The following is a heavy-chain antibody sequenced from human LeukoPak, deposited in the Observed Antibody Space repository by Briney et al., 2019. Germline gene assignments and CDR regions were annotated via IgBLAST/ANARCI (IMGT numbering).Heavy chain of an antibody. V-gene: IGHV4-38-2*02. CDR1: GYSISSGYY. D-gene: IGHD3-22*01. CDR2: IYDSGST. Sequence: SETLSLTCTVSGYSISSGYYWGWIRQPPGKGLEWIGSIYDSGSTYHNPSLKSRVTISVDTSKNQFSLKLSSVTAADTAVYYCARGAQRGETMIVPSPKYWGQGTLVTVSS. J-gene: IGHJ4*02. CDR3: ARGAQRGETMIVPSPKY.